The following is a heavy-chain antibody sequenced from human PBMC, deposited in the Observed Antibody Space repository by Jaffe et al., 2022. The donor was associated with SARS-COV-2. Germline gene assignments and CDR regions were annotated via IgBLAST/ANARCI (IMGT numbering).Heavy chain of an antibody. Sequence: QLQLQESGPGLVKPSETLSLTCTVSGGSISSSSYYWGWIRQPPGKGLEWIGSIYYSGSAYYNPSLKSRVTISVDTSKNQFSLKLTSVTAADAAVYYCARHLSGSYHSSFQHWGQGTLVSVSS. CDR2: IYYSGSA. CDR1: GGSISSSSYY. V-gene: IGHV4-39*01. CDR3: ARHLSGSYHSSFQH. D-gene: IGHD1-26*01. J-gene: IGHJ1*01.